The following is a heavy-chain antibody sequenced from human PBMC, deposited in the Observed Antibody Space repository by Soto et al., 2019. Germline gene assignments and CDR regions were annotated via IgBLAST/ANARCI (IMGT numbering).Heavy chain of an antibody. CDR1: GFTFSSYS. V-gene: IGHV3-48*02. D-gene: IGHD3-10*01. CDR3: AREGVYSGSGTSYGMDV. J-gene: IGHJ6*02. Sequence: PGGSLRLSCAASGFTFSSYSMNWVRQAPGKGLEWVSYISSSSRTIYYADSVKGRFTISRDNAKNSLYLQMNSLRDEDTAVYYCAREGVYSGSGTSYGMDVWGQGITVTVSS. CDR2: ISSSSRTI.